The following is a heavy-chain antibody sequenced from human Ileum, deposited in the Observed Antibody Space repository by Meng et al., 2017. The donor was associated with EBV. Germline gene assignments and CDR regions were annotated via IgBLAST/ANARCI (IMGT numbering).Heavy chain of an antibody. J-gene: IGHJ4*02. V-gene: IGHV4-28*01. Sequence: QVQRQDSGPGLLKPSDTLSLTCAVSGYSISTTNWWGWIRQPPGKGLEWIGHIYYSGTTYNNPSLKSRVTMSIDPSKNQFSLKLSSVTAVDTAVYYCARNSESGSYIDYWGLGTLVTVSS. CDR2: IYYSGTT. D-gene: IGHD1-26*01. CDR3: ARNSESGSYIDY. CDR1: GYSISTTNW.